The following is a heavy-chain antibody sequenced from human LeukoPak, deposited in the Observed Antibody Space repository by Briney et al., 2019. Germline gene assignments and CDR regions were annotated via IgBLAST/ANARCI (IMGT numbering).Heavy chain of an antibody. V-gene: IGHV4-59*01. CDR2: IYYSGST. CDR3: ARTPIPQDYYDSSGRLYYFDY. Sequence: SETLSLTCTVSGGSISSYYWSWIRQPPGKGLEWIGYIYYSGSTNYNPSLKSRVTISVDTSKNQFSLKLSSVTAADTAVYYCARTPIPQDYYDSSGRLYYFDYWGQGTLVTVSS. J-gene: IGHJ4*02. CDR1: GGSISSYY. D-gene: IGHD3-22*01.